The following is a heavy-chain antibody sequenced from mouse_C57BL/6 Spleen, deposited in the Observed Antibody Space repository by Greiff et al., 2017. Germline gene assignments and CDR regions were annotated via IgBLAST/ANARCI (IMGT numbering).Heavy chain of an antibody. V-gene: IGHV5-12*01. CDR1: GFTFSDYY. D-gene: IGHD2-3*01. Sequence: EVKVEESGGGLVQPGGSLKLSCAASGFTFSDYYMYWVRQTPEKRLEWVAYISNGGGSTYYPDTVKGRFTISRDNAKNTLYLQMSRLKSEDTAMYYSARLGGDGYYVYFDYCGQGTTLTVSS. CDR3: ARLGGDGYYVYFDY. J-gene: IGHJ2*01. CDR2: ISNGGGST.